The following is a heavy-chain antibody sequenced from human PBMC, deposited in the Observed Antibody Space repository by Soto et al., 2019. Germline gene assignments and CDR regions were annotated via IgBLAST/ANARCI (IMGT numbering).Heavy chain of an antibody. CDR1: EFTFSNYA. CDR3: ARLPNYSGSYYPPDY. V-gene: IGHV3-23*01. CDR2: ISYGGGTT. Sequence: GGSLRLSCAASEFTFSNYAMSWVRQAPGKGLEWVSAISYGGGTTYYADSVKGRFTISRDNSKNTLYLQMNSLRAEDTAVYYCARLPNYSGSYYPPDYWGQGTLVTVSS. D-gene: IGHD1-26*01. J-gene: IGHJ4*02.